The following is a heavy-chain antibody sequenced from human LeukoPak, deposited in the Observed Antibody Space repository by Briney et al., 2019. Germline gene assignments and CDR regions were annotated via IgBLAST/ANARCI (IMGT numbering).Heavy chain of an antibody. D-gene: IGHD2-2*01. CDR2: IYHSGST. Sequence: PSETLSLTCAVSGYSISSGYYWGWIRQPPGKGLEWIGSIYHSGSTYYNPSLKSRVTISVDTSKNQFSLKLSSVTAADTAVYYRARLSYCSSTSCSKGVYFDYWGQGTLVTVSS. CDR3: ARLSYCSSTSCSKGVYFDY. CDR1: GYSISSGYY. V-gene: IGHV4-38-2*01. J-gene: IGHJ4*02.